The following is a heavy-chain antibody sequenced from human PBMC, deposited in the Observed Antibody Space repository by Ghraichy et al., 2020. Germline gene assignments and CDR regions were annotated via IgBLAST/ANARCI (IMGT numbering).Heavy chain of an antibody. Sequence: GESLNISCAASGFTVSSNYMSWVRQAPGKGLEWVSVIYTGGSTYYADSVKGRFTISRDTSKNTLFLQMNSLRGEDTAVYYCTRVDYGDYISYWGQGTLVTVSS. CDR3: TRVDYGDYISY. J-gene: IGHJ4*02. CDR2: IYTGGST. CDR1: GFTVSSNY. V-gene: IGHV3-53*01. D-gene: IGHD4-17*01.